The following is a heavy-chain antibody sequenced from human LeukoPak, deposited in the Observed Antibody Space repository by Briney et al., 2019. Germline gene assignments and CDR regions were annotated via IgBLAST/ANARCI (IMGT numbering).Heavy chain of an antibody. Sequence: GGSLRLSCAASRFTFSSYAMSWVRQAPGKGLEWVSVISYDGGEKYYADSARGRFTISRDNSKNTLYLQVDSLRAEDTAVYYCAKHAASLYCTGDSCYTYGMDVWGQGTTVTVSS. J-gene: IGHJ6*02. D-gene: IGHD2-15*01. V-gene: IGHV3-30*18. CDR2: ISYDGGEK. CDR3: AKHAASLYCTGDSCYTYGMDV. CDR1: RFTFSSYA.